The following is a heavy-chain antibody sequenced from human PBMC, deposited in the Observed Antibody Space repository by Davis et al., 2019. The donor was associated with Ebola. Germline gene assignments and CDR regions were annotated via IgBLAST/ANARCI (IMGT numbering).Heavy chain of an antibody. V-gene: IGHV3-48*03. CDR1: GFTFSDFK. CDR2: IWSSGEVV. J-gene: IGHJ4*02. Sequence: GESLKISCAASGFTFSDFKMNWVRQAPGKGLELISHIWSSGEVVYYADSVKGRFTISRDNAKNSLFLQVNSLRAEDTALYYCARAGNYASPHHFDYWGQGSLVTVSS. D-gene: IGHD1-7*01. CDR3: ARAGNYASPHHFDY.